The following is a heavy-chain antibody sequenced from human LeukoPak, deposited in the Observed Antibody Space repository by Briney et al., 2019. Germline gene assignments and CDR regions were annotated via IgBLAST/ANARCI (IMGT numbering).Heavy chain of an antibody. CDR3: ARVEMATIFLDS. CDR2: IYYIGRT. Sequence: PSETLSLTCSVSSGSVSSITHYWTWIRQPPGKGLEWIGYIYYIGRTNYNPSLKSRVTISVDTSKNQFSLKLSSVTAADTAVYYCARVEMATIFLDSWGQGTLVSVSS. J-gene: IGHJ4*02. CDR1: SGSVSSITHY. V-gene: IGHV4-61*01. D-gene: IGHD5-24*01.